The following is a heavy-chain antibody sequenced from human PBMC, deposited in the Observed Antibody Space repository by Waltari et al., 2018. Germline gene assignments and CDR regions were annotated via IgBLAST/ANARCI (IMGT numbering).Heavy chain of an antibody. CDR1: GGSFSGYY. V-gene: IGHV4-34*01. D-gene: IGHD3-3*01. CDR3: ASNYDFWSGGLVVRDAFDI. CDR2: INHSGST. J-gene: IGHJ3*02. Sequence: QVQLQQWGAGLLKPSETLSLTCAVYGGSFSGYYWSWIRQPPGKGLEWIGEINHSGSTNYNPSLKSRVTISVDTSKNQFSLKLSSLRSEDTAVYYCASNYDFWSGGLVVRDAFDIWGQGTMVTVSS.